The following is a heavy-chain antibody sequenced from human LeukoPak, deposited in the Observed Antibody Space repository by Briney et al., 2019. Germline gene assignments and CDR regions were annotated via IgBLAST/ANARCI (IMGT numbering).Heavy chain of an antibody. J-gene: IGHJ6*04. CDR1: GGSFSGYY. Sequence: PSETQSLTCAVYGGSFSGYYWSWIRQPPGKGLEWIGEINHSGSTNYNPSLKSRVTISVDTSKNQFSLKLSSVTAADTAVYYCARAKGSGSSNKRYYYGMDVWGKGTTVTVSS. CDR3: ARAKGSGSSNKRYYYGMDV. CDR2: INHSGST. D-gene: IGHD3-10*01. V-gene: IGHV4-34*01.